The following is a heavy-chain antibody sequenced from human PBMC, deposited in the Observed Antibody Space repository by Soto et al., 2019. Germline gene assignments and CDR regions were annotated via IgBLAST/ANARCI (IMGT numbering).Heavy chain of an antibody. CDR3: ARAGEQGYSYDVHFDY. V-gene: IGHV3-33*01. J-gene: IGHJ4*02. CDR1: GFTFSSYG. CDR2: IWYDGSNK. Sequence: QVQLVESGGGVVQPGRSLRLSCAASGFTFSSYGMHWVRQAPGKGLEWVAVIWYDGSNKYYADSVKGRVTISRDNSKNTLYLQMNSLRAEDTAVYYCARAGEQGYSYDVHFDYWGQGTLVTVSS. D-gene: IGHD5-18*01.